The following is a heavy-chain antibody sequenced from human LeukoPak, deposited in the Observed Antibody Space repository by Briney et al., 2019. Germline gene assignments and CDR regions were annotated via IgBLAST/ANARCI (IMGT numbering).Heavy chain of an antibody. V-gene: IGHV6-1*01. D-gene: IGHD6-13*01. Sequence: SQTLSLTCAISGDSVFSNSAAWNWIRQSPSRGLEWLGRTYYRSKWYNDYAVSVKSRITINPDTSKNQFSLQLNSVTPEDTAVYYCASMTRTWYSSSWTDAFDIWGQGTMVTVSS. CDR3: ASMTRTWYSSSWTDAFDI. J-gene: IGHJ3*02. CDR2: TYYRSKWYN. CDR1: GDSVFSNSAA.